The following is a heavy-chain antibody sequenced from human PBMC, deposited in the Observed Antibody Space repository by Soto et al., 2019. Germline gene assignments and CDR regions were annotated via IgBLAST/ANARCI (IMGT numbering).Heavy chain of an antibody. J-gene: IGHJ4*02. CDR1: GYTFTSYG. D-gene: IGHD1-26*01. Sequence: ASVKVSCKASGYTFTSYGISWLRQAPGQGLEWMGWISAYNGNTNYAQKLQGRVTMTTDTSTSTAYMELRSLRSDDTAVYYCARNRYSGSYLVFDYWGQGTLVTVSS. V-gene: IGHV1-18*04. CDR3: ARNRYSGSYLVFDY. CDR2: ISAYNGNT.